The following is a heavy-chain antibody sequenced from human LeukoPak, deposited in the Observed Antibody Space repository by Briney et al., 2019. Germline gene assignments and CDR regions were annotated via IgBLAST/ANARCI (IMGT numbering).Heavy chain of an antibody. Sequence: PGGSLRLSCAASGFTFSSYGMHWVRQAPGKGLEWVAFIRYDGSNKYYADSVKGRFTISRDNSKNTLYLQMNSLRAEDTAVYYCAKDGAAAGHGMYYFDYWGQGTLVTVSS. CDR3: AKDGAAAGHGMYYFDY. CDR1: GFTFSSYG. J-gene: IGHJ4*02. CDR2: IRYDGSNK. D-gene: IGHD6-13*01. V-gene: IGHV3-30*02.